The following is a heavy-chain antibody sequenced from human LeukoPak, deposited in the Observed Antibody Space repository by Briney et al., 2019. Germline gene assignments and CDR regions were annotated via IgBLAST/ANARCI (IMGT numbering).Heavy chain of an antibody. CDR2: IYYSGST. D-gene: IGHD6-13*01. V-gene: IGHV4-39*01. CDR1: GGSISSSSYY. J-gene: IGHJ4*02. CDR3: ARHEQQLIGGFDY. Sequence: SETLSLTCTVSGGSISSSSYYWGWIRQPPGKGLEWIGSIYYSGSTYYNPSLKSRVTISVDTSKNQFSLKLSSVTAADTAVYYCARHEQQLIGGFDYWGQGTLVTVSS.